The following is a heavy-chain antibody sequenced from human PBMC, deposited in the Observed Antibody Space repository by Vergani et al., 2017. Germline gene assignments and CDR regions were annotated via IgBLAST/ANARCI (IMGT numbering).Heavy chain of an antibody. CDR1: GGSISSGSYY. CDR3: GRVADFYGLGSRLLDL. J-gene: IGHJ5*02. Sequence: QVQLQESGPGLVKPSQTLSLTCTVSGGSISSGSYYWSWIRQPAGKGWEWIERIYTSGSTNYNPSLKSRVTMSVDTSKNQFYLKLSSVTAADTAVYYCGRVADFYGLGSRLLDLWGQGILVTVSS. D-gene: IGHD3-10*01. V-gene: IGHV4-61*02. CDR2: IYTSGST.